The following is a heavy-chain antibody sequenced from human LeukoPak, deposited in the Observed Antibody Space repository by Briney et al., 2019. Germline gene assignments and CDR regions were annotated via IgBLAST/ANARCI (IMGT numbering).Heavy chain of an antibody. CDR3: AKEIYGDSTGGRFQH. CDR2: ISGSGGST. J-gene: IGHJ1*01. CDR1: GFTVSGNY. V-gene: IGHV3-23*01. Sequence: GGSLRLSCAVSGFTVSGNYMSWVRQAPGKGLEWVSVISGSGGSTYYADSVKGRFTISRDNSKNTLYLQMNSLRAEDTAVYYCAKEIYGDSTGGRFQHWGQGTLVTVSS. D-gene: IGHD4-17*01.